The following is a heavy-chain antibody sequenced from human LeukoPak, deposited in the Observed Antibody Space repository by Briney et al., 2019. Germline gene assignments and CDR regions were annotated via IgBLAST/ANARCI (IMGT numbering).Heavy chain of an antibody. CDR3: TRVGDYALKD. CDR1: GGSISSYY. V-gene: IGHV4-4*07. CDR2: IYTSGST. J-gene: IGHJ4*02. D-gene: IGHD4-17*01. Sequence: SETLSLTCTVSGGSISSYYWSWIRQPAGKGLEWIGHIYTSGSTNYNPSLKSRVTMSVDTSKNQFSLKVTSVTAADTAMYYCTRVGDYALKDWGQGTLVTVSS.